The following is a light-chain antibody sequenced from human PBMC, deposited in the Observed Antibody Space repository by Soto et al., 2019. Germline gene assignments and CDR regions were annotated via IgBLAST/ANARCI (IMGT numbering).Light chain of an antibody. CDR1: QNVNSY. CDR2: DAS. V-gene: IGKV3-11*01. CDR3: QQYSSFFT. Sequence: EIVLTQSPATLSLSPGERATLSCRASQNVNSYITWYQQKPGQAPRLLIYDASNRATGIPARFSGSGSGTEFTLTISNLQPDDFATYYCQQYSSFFTFGPGTKVDIE. J-gene: IGKJ3*01.